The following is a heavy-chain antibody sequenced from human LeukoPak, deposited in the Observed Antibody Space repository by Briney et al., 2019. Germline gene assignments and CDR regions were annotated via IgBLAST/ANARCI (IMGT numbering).Heavy chain of an antibody. CDR1: GFTFSSYW. Sequence: GGSLRLSCAASGFTFSSYWMHWVRQAPGKGLVWVSRIKSDGSTNYADSVKGRFTISRSNAKNTVSLQMNSLGAEDTGVYYCARAPSEIGGYYPEYFRHWGQGTLVTVSS. V-gene: IGHV3-74*01. CDR3: ARAPSEIGGYYPEYFRH. CDR2: IKSDGST. D-gene: IGHD3-22*01. J-gene: IGHJ1*01.